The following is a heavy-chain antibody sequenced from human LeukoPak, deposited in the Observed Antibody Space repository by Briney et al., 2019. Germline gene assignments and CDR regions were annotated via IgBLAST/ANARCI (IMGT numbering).Heavy chain of an antibody. CDR2: IYCSRST. V-gene: IGHV4-59*12. CDR3: ARGYGGYSIAARVFDP. Sequence: SETLSLTCTVSGGSISSYYWSWIRQPPGEGLEWIASIYCSRSTNYNPSLKSRVTISVDTSKNQFSLKLSSVTAADTAVYYCARGYGGYSIAARVFDPWGQGTLVTVSS. J-gene: IGHJ5*02. CDR1: GGSISSYY. D-gene: IGHD6-6*01.